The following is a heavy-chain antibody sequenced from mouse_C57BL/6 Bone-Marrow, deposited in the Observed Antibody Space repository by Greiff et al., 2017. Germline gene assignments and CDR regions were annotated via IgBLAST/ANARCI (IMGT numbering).Heavy chain of an antibody. Sequence: VQLQQPGAELVKPGASVKLSCKASGYTFTSYWMHWVKQRPGRGLEWIGRIDPANGNTKYAPKFQGKATITADTSSNTAYLQLSSLTSEDTAIYYCARWGLEWFAYWGQGTLVTVSA. V-gene: IGHV14-3*01. D-gene: IGHD2-4*01. J-gene: IGHJ3*01. CDR2: IDPANGNT. CDR1: GYTFTSYW. CDR3: ARWGLEWFAY.